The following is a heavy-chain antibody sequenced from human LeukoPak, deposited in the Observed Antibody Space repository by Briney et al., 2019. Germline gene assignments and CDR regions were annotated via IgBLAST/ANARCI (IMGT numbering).Heavy chain of an antibody. D-gene: IGHD3-10*01. CDR3: ARLLGTFYYGSGSYGPQNWFDP. CDR2: ISSSSSTI. V-gene: IGHV3-48*04. CDR1: GFTFSSYS. Sequence: GGSLRLSCAASGFTFSSYSMNWVRQAPGKGLEWVSYISSSSSTIYYADSVKGRFTISRDNAKNSLYLQMNSLRAEDTAVYYCARLLGTFYYGSGSYGPQNWFDPWGQGTLVTVSS. J-gene: IGHJ5*02.